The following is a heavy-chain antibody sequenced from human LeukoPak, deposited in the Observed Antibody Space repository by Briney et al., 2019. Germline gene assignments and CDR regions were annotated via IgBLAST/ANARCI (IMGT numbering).Heavy chain of an antibody. CDR2: LSGDHDYV. Sequence: GGSLRLSCATSGFTFSTYAMSWVRQAPGKGLEWVPALSGDHDYVYYADSVKGRFTVSRDNSRDTLYLQMDSLRVEDTAVYYCAKEVLDYDITFWYFDLWGRGTLVTVSS. V-gene: IGHV3-23*01. CDR1: GFTFSTYA. CDR3: AKEVLDYDITFWYFDL. D-gene: IGHD4-17*01. J-gene: IGHJ2*01.